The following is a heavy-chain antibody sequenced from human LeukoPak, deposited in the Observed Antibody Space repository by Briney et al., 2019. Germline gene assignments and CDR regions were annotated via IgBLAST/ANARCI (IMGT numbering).Heavy chain of an antibody. V-gene: IGHV1-24*01. J-gene: IGHJ4*02. D-gene: IGHD2-2*01. Sequence: ASVKVSCKVSGYTLTELSMHWVRQAPGKGLEWMGGFDPEDGETIYAQKFQGRVTMTEDTSTDTAYMELSSLRSEDTAVYYCATDGGYCSSTSCYSDFDYWGQGTLVTVSS. CDR2: FDPEDGET. CDR1: GYTLTELS. CDR3: ATDGGYCSSTSCYSDFDY.